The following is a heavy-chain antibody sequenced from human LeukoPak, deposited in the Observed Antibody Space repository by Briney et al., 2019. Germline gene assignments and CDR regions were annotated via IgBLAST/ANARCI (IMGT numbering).Heavy chain of an antibody. V-gene: IGHV1-2*02. D-gene: IGHD1-14*01. CDR3: SRGPPGIPFDI. Sequence: ASVRVSCKASGYTFTGYYIHWVRQAPGQGLEWMGWINPNSGGTNYAQKFQGRVTVTRDTSISTVYMELTRLTSDDTAVYYCSRGPPGIPFDIWGLGTMVTVSS. J-gene: IGHJ3*02. CDR2: INPNSGGT. CDR1: GYTFTGYY.